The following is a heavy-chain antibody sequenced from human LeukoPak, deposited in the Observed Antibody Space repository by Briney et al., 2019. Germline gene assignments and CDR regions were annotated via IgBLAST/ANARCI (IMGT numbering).Heavy chain of an antibody. CDR2: IYHSGSA. CDR1: GGSISSGNW. Sequence: PSETLSLTCAVSGGSISSGNWWSWVRQPPGKGLEWIGEIYHSGSANYNPSLKSRVTISVDKSQNQFSLRLSSVTAADTAVYYCAREGMSGYSYGPWGQGTLVTVSS. CDR3: AREGMSGYSYGP. D-gene: IGHD5-18*01. J-gene: IGHJ5*02. V-gene: IGHV4-4*02.